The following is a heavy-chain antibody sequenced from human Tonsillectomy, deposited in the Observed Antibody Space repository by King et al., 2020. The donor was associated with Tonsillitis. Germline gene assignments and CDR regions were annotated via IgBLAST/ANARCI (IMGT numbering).Heavy chain of an antibody. CDR3: ATTSPKGIYDFWSGYIGGAVYYFDY. CDR2: ITSSSSYI. CDR1: GFTFSSYS. V-gene: IGHV3-21*01. J-gene: IGHJ4*02. D-gene: IGHD3-3*01. Sequence: VQLVESGGGLVKPGGSLRLSCAASGFTFSSYSMNWVRQAPGKGLEWVSSITSSSSYIYYADSVKGRFTISRDNAKNSLYLQMNSLRAEDTAVYYCATTSPKGIYDFWSGYIGGAVYYFDYWGQGTLVTVSS.